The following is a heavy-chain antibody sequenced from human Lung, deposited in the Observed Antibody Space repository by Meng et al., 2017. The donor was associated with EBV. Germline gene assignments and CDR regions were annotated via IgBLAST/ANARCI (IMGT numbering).Heavy chain of an antibody. D-gene: IGHD1-14*01. Sequence: QVQVVQSGDEVKKPGASVKVSCKASGYTFTRHAINWVRQAPGQGLEWMGWMNTKTGNPTYAQGFTGRFVFSLDTSVSTAYLQISSLKAEDTAMYYCARDDNGAPDYWGQGTLVTVSS. J-gene: IGHJ4*02. CDR2: MNTKTGNP. V-gene: IGHV7-4-1*02. CDR3: ARDDNGAPDY. CDR1: GYTFTRHA.